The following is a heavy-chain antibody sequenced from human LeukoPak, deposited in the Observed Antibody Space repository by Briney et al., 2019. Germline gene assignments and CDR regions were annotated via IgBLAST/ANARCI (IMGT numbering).Heavy chain of an antibody. D-gene: IGHD3-3*01. CDR3: AREFSWSGFFDY. CDR1: GGSISSYY. J-gene: IGHJ4*02. CDR2: IYDSGST. Sequence: SETLSLTCTVSGGSISSYYWSWIRQPPGKGLEWIGHIYDSGSTNYNPSLKSRVTISVDTSKNQFSLKLSSVTAADTAVYYCAREFSWSGFFDYWAREPWSPSPQ. V-gene: IGHV4-59*01.